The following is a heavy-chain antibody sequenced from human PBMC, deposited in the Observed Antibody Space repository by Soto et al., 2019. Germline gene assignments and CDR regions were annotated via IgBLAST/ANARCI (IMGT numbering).Heavy chain of an antibody. Sequence: GRSLRLSCAASGFTFSSYSMNWVRQAPAKGLEWVSYISSSISTIYYADSVKGRFTISRDNAKNSLYLQMNSLRDEDTAVYYCASFPFWEHRTGNWLDPWGQGTLGTVSS. CDR3: ASFPFWEHRTGNWLDP. V-gene: IGHV3-48*02. J-gene: IGHJ5*02. CDR1: GFTFSSYS. CDR2: ISSSISTI. D-gene: IGHD1-26*01.